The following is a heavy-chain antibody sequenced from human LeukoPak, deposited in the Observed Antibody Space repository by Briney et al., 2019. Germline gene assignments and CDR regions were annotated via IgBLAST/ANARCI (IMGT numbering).Heavy chain of an antibody. CDR2: IYYSGRT. Sequence: PSETLSLTCTVSGGSISSSGHYWGWIRQPPGKGLEWIGSIYYSGRTYYNPSLKSRVTISVDTSKNQFSLKLSSVTVADTAVYYCVRAPTVVTFDFHYWGQGTLVTVSS. CDR3: VRAPTVVTFDFHY. J-gene: IGHJ4*02. V-gene: IGHV4-39*07. D-gene: IGHD4-23*01. CDR1: GGSISSSGHY.